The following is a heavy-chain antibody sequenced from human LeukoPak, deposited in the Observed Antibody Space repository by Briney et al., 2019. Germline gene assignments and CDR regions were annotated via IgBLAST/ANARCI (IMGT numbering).Heavy chain of an antibody. J-gene: IGHJ4*02. CDR3: AREPSVVETATIIGDY. D-gene: IGHD5-24*01. Sequence: GGSLRLSCAASGFTVSTNYMTWVRQAPGKGLEWVSIIYSGDDTYYADSVKGRFTISRDDAKNSLYLQMNSLRAEDTAVYYCAREPSVVETATIIGDYWGQGTPVTVSS. V-gene: IGHV3-53*01. CDR2: IYSGDDT. CDR1: GFTVSTNY.